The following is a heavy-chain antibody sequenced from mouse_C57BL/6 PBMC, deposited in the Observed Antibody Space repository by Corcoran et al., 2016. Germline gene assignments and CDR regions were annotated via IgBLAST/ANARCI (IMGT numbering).Heavy chain of an antibody. D-gene: IGHD1-1*01. CDR1: GYAFSSYW. V-gene: IGHV1-80*01. CDR2: IYPGDGDT. J-gene: IGHJ2*01. CDR3: ARPDGSSYVHYFDY. Sequence: QVQLQQSGAELVKPGASVKISCKASGYAFSSYWMNWVKQRPGKGLEWIGRIYPGDGDTNYNGKFKGKATLTADKSSSTAYMQLSSLTSEDSAVYFCARPDGSSYVHYFDYWGQGTTLTVSS.